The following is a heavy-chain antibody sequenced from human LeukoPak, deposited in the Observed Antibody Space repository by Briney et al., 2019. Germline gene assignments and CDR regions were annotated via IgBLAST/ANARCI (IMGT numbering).Heavy chain of an antibody. Sequence: GGSLRLSCAASGFTFSSYAMSWVRQAPGKGLEWVSGISGSGGSTYYADSVKGRFTISRDNSKNTQYLQMNSLRAEDTALYYCARDGCSSTSCYIGYYYYYMDVWGKGTTVTVSS. CDR3: ARDGCSSTSCYIGYYYYYMDV. D-gene: IGHD2-2*01. CDR2: ISGSGGST. V-gene: IGHV3-23*01. J-gene: IGHJ6*03. CDR1: GFTFSSYA.